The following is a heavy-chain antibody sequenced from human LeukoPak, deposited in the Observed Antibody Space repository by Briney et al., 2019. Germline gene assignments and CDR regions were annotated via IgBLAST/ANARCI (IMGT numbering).Heavy chain of an antibody. D-gene: IGHD1-26*01. J-gene: IGHJ2*01. CDR1: GFNVSSNY. Sequence: GSLRLSCSASGFNVSSNYMSWVRQAPGKGLEWVSVIYSGGSTYYADSVKGRFTISRDNSKNTLYLQMNNLRAEDTAVYYCARDGGYGSYVSPSNWYFDLWGRGTLVTVSS. CDR2: IYSGGST. CDR3: ARDGGYGSYVSPSNWYFDL. V-gene: IGHV3-53*01.